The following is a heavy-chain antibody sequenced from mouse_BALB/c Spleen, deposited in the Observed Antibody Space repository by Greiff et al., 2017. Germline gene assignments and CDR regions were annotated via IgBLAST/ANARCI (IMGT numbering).Heavy chain of an antibody. V-gene: IGHV5-17*02. CDR1: GFTFSSFG. Sequence: EVKLVESGGGLVQPGGSRKLSCAASGFTFSSFGMHWVRQAPEKGLEWVAYISSGSSTIYYADTVKGRFTISRDNPKNTLFLQMTSLRSEDTAMYYCARRILRLGAMDYWGQGTSVTVSS. CDR3: ARRILRLGAMDY. CDR2: ISSGSSTI. D-gene: IGHD1-1*01. J-gene: IGHJ4*01.